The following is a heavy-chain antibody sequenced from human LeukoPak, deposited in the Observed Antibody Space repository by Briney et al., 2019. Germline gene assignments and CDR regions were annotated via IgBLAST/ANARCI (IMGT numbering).Heavy chain of an antibody. J-gene: IGHJ3*02. CDR3: ARTYDFGRGPPGDAFDN. CDR1: GFTFTIFG. CDR2: IDARSGIT. Sequence: GGSLRLSCAASGFTFTIFGLNWVRQAPGKGPEWVSYIDARSGITYYADSVQGRFTLSRDNARESVFLQMDSLRVDDTAVYYCARTYDFGRGPPGDAFDNWGPGTWVIVSS. V-gene: IGHV3-48*01. D-gene: IGHD3-3*01.